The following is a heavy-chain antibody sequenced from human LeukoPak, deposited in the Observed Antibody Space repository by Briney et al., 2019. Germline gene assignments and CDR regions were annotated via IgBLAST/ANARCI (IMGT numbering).Heavy chain of an antibody. CDR1: GYTFTSYD. Sequence: ASVKVSCKASGYTFTSYDINWVRQATGQGLEWMGWMNPNSGNTGYAQKFQGRVTMTRNTSISTAYMELSSLRSEDTAVYYCARARRGSSSAYYYYYMDVWGKGTTVTVSS. CDR3: ARARRGSSSAYYYYYMDV. V-gene: IGHV1-8*01. J-gene: IGHJ6*03. CDR2: MNPNSGNT. D-gene: IGHD6-6*01.